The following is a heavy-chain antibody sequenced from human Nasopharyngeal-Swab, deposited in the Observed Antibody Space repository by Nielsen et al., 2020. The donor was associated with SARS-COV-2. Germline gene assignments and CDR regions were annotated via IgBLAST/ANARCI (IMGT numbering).Heavy chain of an antibody. D-gene: IGHD3-22*01. CDR3: ARDFGEYYYDSSGSRFDY. CDR1: GFTFSSYA. CDR2: IWYDGSNK. J-gene: IGHJ4*02. V-gene: IGHV3-33*08. Sequence: GGSLSLSCAASGFTFSSYAMHWVRQAPGKGLEWVAVIWYDGSNKYYADSVKGRFTISRDNSKNTLYLQMNSLRAEDTAVYYCARDFGEYYYDSSGSRFDYWGQGTLVTVSS.